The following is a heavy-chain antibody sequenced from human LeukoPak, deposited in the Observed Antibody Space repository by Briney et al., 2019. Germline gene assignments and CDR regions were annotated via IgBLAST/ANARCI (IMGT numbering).Heavy chain of an antibody. CDR1: GGSFSDYY. CDR3: ARGPYSSDWYLGGLDV. Sequence: SETLSLTCGVYGGSFSDYYWSWIRQSPGKGLEWIGEINHSGRTNHNPSLKSRVTTSVDTSKKQFPLKLSSVTAADTAVYYCARGPYSSDWYLGGLDVWGRGTTVTVSS. V-gene: IGHV4-34*01. CDR2: INHSGRT. D-gene: IGHD6-19*01. J-gene: IGHJ6*02.